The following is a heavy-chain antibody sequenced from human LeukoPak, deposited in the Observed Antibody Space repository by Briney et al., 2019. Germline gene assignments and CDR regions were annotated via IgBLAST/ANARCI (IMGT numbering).Heavy chain of an antibody. D-gene: IGHD6-13*01. CDR2: IYYSGST. V-gene: IGHV4-59*08. CDR3: ARQGRHIAAAGHWYFDL. Sequence: SETLSLTCTVSGGSISNYYWSWIRQPPGEGLEWIGYIYYSGSTNYNPSLKSRVTISVDTSKNQFSLKVSSVTAADTAVYYCARQGRHIAAAGHWYFDLWGRGTLVTVSS. J-gene: IGHJ2*01. CDR1: GGSISNYY.